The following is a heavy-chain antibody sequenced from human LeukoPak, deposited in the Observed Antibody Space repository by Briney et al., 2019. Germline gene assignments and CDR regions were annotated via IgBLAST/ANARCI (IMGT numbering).Heavy chain of an antibody. CDR2: IYYSGST. J-gene: IGHJ4*02. CDR1: GGSIGSYY. CDR3: ARYYYDSSGYSPFDY. D-gene: IGHD3-22*01. Sequence: PSETLSLTCTVSGGSIGSYYWSWIRQPPGKGLEWIGYIYYSGSTNYNPSLKSRVTISVDTSKNQFSLKLSSVTAADTAVYYCARYYYDSSGYSPFDYWGQGTLVTVSS. V-gene: IGHV4-59*01.